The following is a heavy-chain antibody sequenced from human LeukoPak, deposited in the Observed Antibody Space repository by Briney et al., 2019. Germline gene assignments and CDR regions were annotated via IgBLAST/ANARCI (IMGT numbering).Heavy chain of an antibody. CDR3: VREARGYHYAYFDY. D-gene: IGHD5-18*01. Sequence: GGSLRLSCTASGLTLGGHDMHWVRQTTGDGLEWVAAVSAGHHAFYAGSVKGRFTVSREDAKNSLYLQMNSLRAGDTAVYYCVREARGYHYAYFDYWGQGSLVAVSS. V-gene: IGHV3-13*01. CDR2: VSAGHHA. CDR1: GLTLGGHD. J-gene: IGHJ4*02.